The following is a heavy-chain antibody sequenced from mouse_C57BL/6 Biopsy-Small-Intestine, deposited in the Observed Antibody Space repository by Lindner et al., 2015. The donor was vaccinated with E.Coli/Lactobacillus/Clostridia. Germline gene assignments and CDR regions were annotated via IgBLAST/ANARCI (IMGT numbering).Heavy chain of an antibody. CDR3: ARGNWNDPVPFDL. Sequence: SVKVSCKGSGYRFTDHGFSWVRQAPGQGLEWLAWISGYNGNTDYEQKIQGRVSVTTDASTSTAYMELRDLTSDDTAVYYCARGNWNDPVPFDLWGQGTLITVSS. V-gene: IGHV1-84*02. CDR1: GYRFTDHG. D-gene: IGHD4-1*01. J-gene: IGHJ2*01. CDR2: ISGYNGNT.